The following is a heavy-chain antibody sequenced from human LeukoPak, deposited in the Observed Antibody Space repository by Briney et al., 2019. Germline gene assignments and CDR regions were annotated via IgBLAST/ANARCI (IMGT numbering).Heavy chain of an antibody. CDR3: AKRSGWAAAATRNWFDP. Sequence: GGSLRLSCAASGFTFSSYGMHWVRQAPGKGLEWVAVISYDGSNKYYADSVKGRFTISRNNSKNTLYLQMNSLRAEDTALYYCAKRSGWAAAATRNWFDPWGQGTLVTVSS. J-gene: IGHJ5*02. D-gene: IGHD6-13*01. V-gene: IGHV3-30*18. CDR1: GFTFSSYG. CDR2: ISYDGSNK.